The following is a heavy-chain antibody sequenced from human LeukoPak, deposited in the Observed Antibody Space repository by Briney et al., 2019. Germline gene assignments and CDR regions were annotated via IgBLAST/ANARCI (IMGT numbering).Heavy chain of an antibody. CDR1: GGSISSSNW. V-gene: IGHV4-4*02. Sequence: ASETLSLTCAVSGGSISSSNWWSWVRQPPGKGLEWIGEINHSGSTNYNPSLKSRVTISVDTSKNQFSLKLSSVTAADTAVYYCARGLSAIVYWGQGTLVTVSS. CDR2: INHSGST. J-gene: IGHJ4*02. CDR3: ARGLSAIVY. D-gene: IGHD2-15*01.